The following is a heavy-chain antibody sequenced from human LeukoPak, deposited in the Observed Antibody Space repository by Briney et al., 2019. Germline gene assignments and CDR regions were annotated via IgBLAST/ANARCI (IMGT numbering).Heavy chain of an antibody. V-gene: IGHV3-7*01. CDR1: GFTFSIYW. D-gene: IGHD2-8*01. CDR3: VTYKYCTNGVCYFFDN. Sequence: PGGSLRLSCAASGFTFSIYWMSWVRQTPGKGPEWVANIKQDGSEKYYVDSVKGRFIISRDNAKNSLYLQMNSLRAEDTAVYYCVTYKYCTNGVCYFFDNWGQGTLVTVSS. J-gene: IGHJ4*02. CDR2: IKQDGSEK.